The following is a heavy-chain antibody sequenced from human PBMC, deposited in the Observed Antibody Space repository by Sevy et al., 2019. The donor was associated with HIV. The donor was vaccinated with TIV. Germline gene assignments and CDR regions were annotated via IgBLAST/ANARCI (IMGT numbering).Heavy chain of an antibody. CDR2: ISRSGVRT. J-gene: IGHJ4*02. D-gene: IGHD3-22*01. Sequence: GGSLRLSCAASGFIFSNYAMNWVRQAPGKGLEWVSSISRSGVRTYYADSVKGRFAISRDSSNNTLYLQVDNLRGEDTAVYYCAKDYYHDSSGYSYYFDHWGQGTLVTVSS. V-gene: IGHV3-23*01. CDR1: GFIFSNYA. CDR3: AKDYYHDSSGYSYYFDH.